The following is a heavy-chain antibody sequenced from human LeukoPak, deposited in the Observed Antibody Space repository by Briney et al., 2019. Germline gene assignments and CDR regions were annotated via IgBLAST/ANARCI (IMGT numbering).Heavy chain of an antibody. D-gene: IGHD2-2*02. CDR2: INAGNGNT. CDR3: ARPKYQLLYCFGY. V-gene: IGHV1-3*01. CDR1: GYTFTSYA. J-gene: IGHJ4*02. Sequence: ASVKVSCKASGYTFTSYAMHWVRQAPGQRLEWMGWINAGNGNTKYSQKFQGRVTITRDTSASTAYMELSGLRSEDTAVYYCARPKYQLLYCFGYWGQGTLVTVSS.